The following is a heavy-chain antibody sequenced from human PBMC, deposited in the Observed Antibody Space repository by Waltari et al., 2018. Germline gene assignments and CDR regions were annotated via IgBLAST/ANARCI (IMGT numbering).Heavy chain of an antibody. CDR3: AREMATINFGY. D-gene: IGHD5-12*01. J-gene: IGHJ4*02. V-gene: IGHV3-30-3*01. CDR2: ISYDGSNK. CDR1: GFTFSSYA. Sequence: QVQLVESGGGVVQPGRSLRLSCAASGFTFSSYAMHWVRQAPGKGLEWVAVISYDGSNKYYVDSVKGRFTISRDNSKNTLYLQMNSLRAEDTAVYYCAREMATINFGYWGQGTLVTVSS.